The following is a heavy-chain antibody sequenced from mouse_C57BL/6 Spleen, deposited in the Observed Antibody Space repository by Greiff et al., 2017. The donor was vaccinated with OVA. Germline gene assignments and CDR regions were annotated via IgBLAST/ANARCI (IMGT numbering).Heavy chain of an antibody. J-gene: IGHJ2*01. CDR3: ARPVTTVEEENYFDY. D-gene: IGHD1-1*01. CDR2: ISSGSSTI. Sequence: EVQGVESGGGLVKPGGSLKLSCAASGFTFSDYGMHWVRQAPEKGLEWVAYISSGSSTIYYADKVKGRFTISRDTAKNTLCLQMTSLRSEDTAMYYCARPVTTVEEENYFDYWGQGTTLTVSS. V-gene: IGHV5-17*01. CDR1: GFTFSDYG.